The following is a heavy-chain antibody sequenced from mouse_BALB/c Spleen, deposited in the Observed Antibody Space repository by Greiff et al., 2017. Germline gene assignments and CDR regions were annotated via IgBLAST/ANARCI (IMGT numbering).Heavy chain of an antibody. V-gene: IGHV3-2*02. J-gene: IGHJ2*01. Sequence: EVQLQESGPGLVKPSQSLSLTCTVTGYSITSDYAWNWIRQFPGNKLEWMGYISYSGSTSYNPSLKSRISITRDTSKNQFFLQLNSVTTEDTATYYCASGTGTDYWGQGTTLTVSS. CDR1: GYSITSDYA. CDR2: ISYSGST. D-gene: IGHD4-1*01. CDR3: ASGTGTDY.